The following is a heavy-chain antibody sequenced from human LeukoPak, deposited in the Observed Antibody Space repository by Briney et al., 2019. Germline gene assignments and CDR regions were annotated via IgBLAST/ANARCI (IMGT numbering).Heavy chain of an antibody. CDR2: IIPILGIA. V-gene: IGHV1-69*04. D-gene: IGHD4-17*01. CDR1: GGTFSSYA. CDR3: ARNKDYGDYNDLHH. J-gene: IGHJ5*02. Sequence: SVKVSCKASGGTFSSYAISWVRQAPGQGLEWMGRIIPILGIANYAQKFQGRVTITADKSTSTAYMELSSLRSEDTAVYYCARNKDYGDYNDLHHWGQGTLVTVSS.